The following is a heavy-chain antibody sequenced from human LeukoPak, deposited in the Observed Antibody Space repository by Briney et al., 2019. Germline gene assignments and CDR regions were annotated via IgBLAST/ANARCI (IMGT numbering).Heavy chain of an antibody. J-gene: IGHJ4*02. CDR3: ARVPRLDY. CDR1: GGSFSGYY. CDR2: INHSGST. Sequence: SETLSLTCAVYGGSFSGYYWSWIRQPPGKGLEWIGEINHSGSTNYNPSLKSRVTISVDTSKNQFSLKLSSVTAADTAVCYCARVPRLDYWGQGTLVTVSS. V-gene: IGHV4-34*01.